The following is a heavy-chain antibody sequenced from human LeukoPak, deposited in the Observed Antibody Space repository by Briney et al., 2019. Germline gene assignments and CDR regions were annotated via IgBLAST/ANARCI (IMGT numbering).Heavy chain of an antibody. CDR3: ARVVPWYFDL. CDR1: GGSISSGGYY. Sequence: PSETLSLTCTVSGGSISSGGYYWSWIRQHPGKGLEWIGYIYYSGSTYYNPSLKSRVTISVDTSKNQFSLKVSSVTAADTAVCHCARVVPWYFDLWGRGTLVTVSS. J-gene: IGHJ2*01. CDR2: IYYSGST. V-gene: IGHV4-31*03.